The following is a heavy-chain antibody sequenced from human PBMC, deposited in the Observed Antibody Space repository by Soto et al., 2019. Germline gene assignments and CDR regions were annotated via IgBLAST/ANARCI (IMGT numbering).Heavy chain of an antibody. J-gene: IGHJ4*02. CDR2: VRNEANSYTT. CDR3: TIGNCSDAGCYSGAY. D-gene: IGHD2-15*01. Sequence: GGSLRLSCAASGFTFSDHYMAWVRQAPGKGMEGVARVRNEANSYTTEYAAAAKGRFTISRDDSKNSLYLQMNILKREDTAVYYCTIGNCSDAGCYSGAYWGQGTLVTVSS. CDR1: GFTFSDHY. V-gene: IGHV3-72*01.